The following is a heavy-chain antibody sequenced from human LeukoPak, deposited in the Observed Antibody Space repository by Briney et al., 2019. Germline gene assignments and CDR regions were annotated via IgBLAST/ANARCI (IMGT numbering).Heavy chain of an antibody. V-gene: IGHV4-59*01. J-gene: IGHJ3*02. CDR3: ARILEGSGAAFDI. CDR2: IHYTGIT. Sequence: KPSETLSLTCIVPGGSMNNYYWSWIRQPPGKGLEWIAYIHYTGITNYNPFLKSRVTISLDTSKNQFSLKLNSVTAADTAFYYCARILEGSGAAFDIWGQGTMVTVSS. D-gene: IGHD1-26*01. CDR1: GGSMNNYY.